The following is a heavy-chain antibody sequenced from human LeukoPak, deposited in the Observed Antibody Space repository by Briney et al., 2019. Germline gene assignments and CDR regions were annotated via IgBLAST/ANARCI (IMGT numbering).Heavy chain of an antibody. CDR1: GGSISSDTYS. D-gene: IGHD3-10*01. Sequence: PSETLSLTCTVSGGSISSDTYSWSWVRQPAGKGLEWIGRIYTSGSTNYNPSLKSRVTISVDTSKNQFSLRLNSVTAADTAFYYCARAGGLGTYYPNWFDPWGQGTLVTVSS. CDR3: ARAGGLGTYYPNWFDP. V-gene: IGHV4-61*02. J-gene: IGHJ5*02. CDR2: IYTSGST.